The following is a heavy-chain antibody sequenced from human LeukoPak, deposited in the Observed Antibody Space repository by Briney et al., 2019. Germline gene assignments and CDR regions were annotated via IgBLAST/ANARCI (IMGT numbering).Heavy chain of an antibody. J-gene: IGHJ4*02. D-gene: IGHD3-22*01. Sequence: SETLSLTCTVSGGSINAYYWTWIRQPAGEGLESIGRIHTSGSTYYNPSLKGRALMTLDKPNHQFSLELKSLTAADTAVYYCARYDSTWDNFDYWGQGTLVTVSS. V-gene: IGHV4-4*07. CDR1: GGSINAYY. CDR2: IHTSGST. CDR3: ARYDSTWDNFDY.